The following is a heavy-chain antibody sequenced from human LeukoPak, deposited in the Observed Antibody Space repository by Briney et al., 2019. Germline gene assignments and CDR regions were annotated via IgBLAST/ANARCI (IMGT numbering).Heavy chain of an antibody. CDR3: ARVGAYCTSTSCLDY. J-gene: IGHJ4*02. D-gene: IGHD2-2*01. CDR1: GYTFTSYG. V-gene: IGHV1-18*01. CDR2: ISAYNGNT. Sequence: ASVKVSCKASGYTFTSYGISWVRQAPGQRLEWMGWISAYNGNTNYAQKLQGRVTMTTDTSTSTAYMELRSLTSDDTAVYYCARVGAYCTSTSCLDYWGQGTLVTVSS.